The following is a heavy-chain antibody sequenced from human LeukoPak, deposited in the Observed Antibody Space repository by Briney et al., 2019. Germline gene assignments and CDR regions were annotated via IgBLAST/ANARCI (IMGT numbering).Heavy chain of an antibody. J-gene: IGHJ4*02. CDR2: ISDSGGT. V-gene: IGHV4-39*07. CDR1: GGSITSSNYY. Sequence: SETLSLTCTVSGGSITSSNYYWGWIRQPPGKGLEWIGSISDSGGTYYNPSLKSRITISVDTSKNRISLKLSSVTAADTAVYYCARQNSGYESFFDYWGQGTLVTVSS. CDR3: ARQNSGYESFFDY. D-gene: IGHD5-12*01.